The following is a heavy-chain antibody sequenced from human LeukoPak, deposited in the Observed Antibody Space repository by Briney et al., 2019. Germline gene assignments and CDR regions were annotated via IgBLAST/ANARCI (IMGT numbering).Heavy chain of an antibody. CDR3: ARGRKGLYGSGMPFGY. V-gene: IGHV4-34*01. CDR2: INHSGST. CDR1: GGSFSGYY. J-gene: IGHJ4*02. D-gene: IGHD3-10*01. Sequence: SETLSLTCAVYGGSFSGYYWSWIRQPPGKGLEWIGEINHSGSTNYNPSLTSRVTISVDTSKNQFSLKLSSVTAADTAVYYCARGRKGLYGSGMPFGYWGQGTLVTVSS.